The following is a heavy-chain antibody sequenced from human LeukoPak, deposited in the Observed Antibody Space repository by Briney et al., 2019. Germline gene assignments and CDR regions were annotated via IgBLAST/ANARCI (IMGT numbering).Heavy chain of an antibody. J-gene: IGHJ4*02. D-gene: IGHD3-10*01. CDR1: GFTFSSFA. CDR3: AKERWIGSGSPPILFDY. CDR2: ISGSGGST. Sequence: PGGSLRLPCAASGFTFSSFAMSWVRQAPGKGLEWVSAISGSGGSTYYADSVKGRFTISRDNSKNTLYLQMNSLRAEDTAVYYCAKERWIGSGSPPILFDYWGQGTLVTVSS. V-gene: IGHV3-23*01.